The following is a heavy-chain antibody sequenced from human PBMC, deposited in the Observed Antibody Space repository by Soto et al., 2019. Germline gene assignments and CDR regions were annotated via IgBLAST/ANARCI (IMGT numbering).Heavy chain of an antibody. J-gene: IGHJ4*02. Sequence: EVQLVESGGGLVQPGGSLRHSCAASGFTFSSYSMNWVRQAPGKGLEWLSYISSSISTMHYADSVKGRFTISRDNAKNSLYLQINSLRDEDTAVYYCAREVRDTAVADFDYWGQGTLVTVSS. CDR2: ISSSISTM. CDR3: AREVRDTAVADFDY. V-gene: IGHV3-48*02. CDR1: GFTFSSYS. D-gene: IGHD5-18*01.